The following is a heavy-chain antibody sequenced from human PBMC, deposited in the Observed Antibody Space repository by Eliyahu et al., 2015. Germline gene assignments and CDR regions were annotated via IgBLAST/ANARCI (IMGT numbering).Heavy chain of an antibody. D-gene: IGHD2-15*01. Sequence: QVQLVQSGAEVKKPGSSVKVSCKASXXXFSSYAXSWVRQAPGQXXEWMGGIIPIFGTANYXQKFQGRVTITADESTSTAYMELSSLRSEDTAVYYCARPKLRYCSGGSCYSGLDPWGQGTLVTVSS. CDR3: ARPKLRYCSGGSCYSGLDP. CDR2: IIPIFGTA. V-gene: IGHV1-69*01. CDR1: XXXFSSYA. J-gene: IGHJ5*02.